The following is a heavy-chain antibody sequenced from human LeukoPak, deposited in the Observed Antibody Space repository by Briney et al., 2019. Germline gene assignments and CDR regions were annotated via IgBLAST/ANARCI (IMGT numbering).Heavy chain of an antibody. CDR2: ISGSGGST. CDR3: AKERENYDILTGYLD. V-gene: IGHV3-23*01. D-gene: IGHD3-9*01. J-gene: IGHJ4*02. CDR1: GFTFSSYA. Sequence: GASLRLSCAASGFTFSSYAMSWVRQAPGKGLEWVSAISGSGGSTYYADSVKGRFTISRDNSKNTLYLQMNSLRAEDTAVYYRAKERENYDILTGYLDWGQGTLVTVSS.